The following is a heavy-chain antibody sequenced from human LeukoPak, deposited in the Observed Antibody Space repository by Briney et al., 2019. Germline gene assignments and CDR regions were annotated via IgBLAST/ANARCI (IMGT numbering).Heavy chain of an antibody. V-gene: IGHV4-39*01. D-gene: IGHD3-10*01. J-gene: IGHJ4*02. CDR1: GGSISSSSYY. Sequence: PSETLSLTCTVSGGSISSSSYYWGWIRQPPGKGLEWIGSIYYSGSTYYNPSLKSRVTISVDTSKNQFSLELSSVTAADTAVYYCARGARYYYGSGSPPATYWGQGTLVTVSS. CDR2: IYYSGST. CDR3: ARGARYYYGSGSPPATY.